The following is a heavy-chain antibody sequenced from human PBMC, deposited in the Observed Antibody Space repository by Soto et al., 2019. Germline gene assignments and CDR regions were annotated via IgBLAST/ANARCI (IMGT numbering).Heavy chain of an antibody. CDR3: ARDRGDNWNYVPRYYYYGMDV. Sequence: VGSLRLSCAASGFTFSSYAMHWVRQAPGKGLEWVAVISYDGSNKYYADSVKGRFTISRDNSKNTLYLQMNSLRAEDTAVYYCARDRGDNWNYVPRYYYYGMDVWGQGTTVTVSS. D-gene: IGHD1-7*01. V-gene: IGHV3-30-3*01. J-gene: IGHJ6*02. CDR1: GFTFSSYA. CDR2: ISYDGSNK.